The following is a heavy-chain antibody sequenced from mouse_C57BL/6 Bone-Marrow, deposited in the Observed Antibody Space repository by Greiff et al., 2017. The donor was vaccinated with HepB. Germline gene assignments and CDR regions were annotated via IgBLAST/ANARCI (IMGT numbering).Heavy chain of an antibody. Sequence: VQLQQPGAELVKPGASVKLSCKASGYTFTSYWMHWVKQRPGQGLEWIGMIHPNSGSTNYNEKFKSKATLTVHKSSSTANMQLSSLTSEDSAVYYCTRRGIYDYALYYWGQGTTLTVSS. CDR2: IHPNSGST. J-gene: IGHJ2*01. D-gene: IGHD2-4*01. CDR3: TRRGIYDYALYY. CDR1: GYTFTSYW. V-gene: IGHV1-64*01.